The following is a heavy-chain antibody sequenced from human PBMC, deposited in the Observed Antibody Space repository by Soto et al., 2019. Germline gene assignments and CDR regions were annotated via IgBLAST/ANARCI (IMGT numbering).Heavy chain of an antibody. D-gene: IGHD3-22*01. CDR1: GFTFSSYA. V-gene: IGHV3-23*01. J-gene: IGHJ4*02. CDR2: ISGSGGST. CDR3: AKSRLRWDSPMRLVPLDY. Sequence: PGGSLRLSCAASGFTFSSYAMSWVRQAPGKGLEWVSAISGSGGSTYYADSVKGRFTISRDNSKNTLYLQMNSLRAEDTAVYYCAKSRLRWDSPMRLVPLDYWGQGTLVTVSS.